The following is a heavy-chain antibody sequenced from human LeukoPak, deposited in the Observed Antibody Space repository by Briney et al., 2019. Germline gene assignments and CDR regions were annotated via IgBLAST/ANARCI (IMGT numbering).Heavy chain of an antibody. J-gene: IGHJ4*02. D-gene: IGHD6-13*01. CDR2: ISSGSSYT. Sequence: GGSLRLSCAASALIFSDYYMSWIRQAPGKGLEWVSYISSGSSYTNYADSVKGRFTISRDNAKNSLYLQMNSLRAEYSAVYYCARDSMSSSGVNCDYWGQGTLVTVSS. CDR3: ARDSMSSSGVNCDY. CDR1: ALIFSDYY. V-gene: IGHV3-11*05.